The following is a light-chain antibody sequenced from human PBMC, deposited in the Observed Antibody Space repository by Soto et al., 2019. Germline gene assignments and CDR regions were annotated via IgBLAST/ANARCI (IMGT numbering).Light chain of an antibody. CDR2: EAS. Sequence: DIQLTQSPSFLSASVGDRVTITCRASQDIIDYLAWYHQKPGKAPNLLIYEASTLQSGVPSRFSGSGSGTEFTLSVSSLQPEDFATYYCLQLDSYPRTFGQGTKVDIK. CDR1: QDIIDY. J-gene: IGKJ1*01. V-gene: IGKV1-9*01. CDR3: LQLDSYPRT.